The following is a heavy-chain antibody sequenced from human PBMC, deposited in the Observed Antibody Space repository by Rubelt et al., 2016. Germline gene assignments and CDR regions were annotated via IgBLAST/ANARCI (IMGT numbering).Heavy chain of an antibody. J-gene: IGHJ4*02. CDR2: IYYSGST. CDR3: ARGERGRWLQSIDY. CDR1: GGSISSSSYY. D-gene: IGHD5-24*01. V-gene: IGHV4-39*07. Sequence: QLQLQESGPGLVKPSETLSLTCTVSGGSISSSSYYWGWIRQPPGKGLEWIGSIYYSGSTYYNPSLKIRVTISVDTSKNQFSLKLSSVTAADTAVYYCARGERGRWLQSIDYWGQGTLVTVSS.